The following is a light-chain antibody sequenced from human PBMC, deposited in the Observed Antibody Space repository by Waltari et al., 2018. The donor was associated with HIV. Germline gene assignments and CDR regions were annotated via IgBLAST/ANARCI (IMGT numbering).Light chain of an antibody. J-gene: IGKJ4*01. Sequence: DIVMTQSPESLSVSLGARATINCRASRTVLSNSDNRNYLAWYQQKPGQSHEVLIYWSSTRQSWVPNRFSASGSGTNFSLTISSLQAADVAVYYCQQYYTVRPTFGGGTKVEIK. CDR1: RTVLSNSDNRNY. CDR2: WSS. V-gene: IGKV4-1*01. CDR3: QQYYTVRPT.